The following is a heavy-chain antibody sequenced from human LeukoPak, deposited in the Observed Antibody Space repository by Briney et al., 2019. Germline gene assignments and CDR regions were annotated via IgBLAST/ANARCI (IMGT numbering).Heavy chain of an antibody. CDR3: AKAGREVRGVIKLYYYGMDV. V-gene: IGHV3-30*02. D-gene: IGHD3-10*01. CDR2: IRYDGSNK. CDR1: GFTFSSYG. Sequence: PGRSLRLSCAASGFTFSSYGMHWVRQAPGKGLEWVAFIRYDGSNKYYADSVKGRFTISRDNSKNTLYLQMNSLRAEDTAVYYCAKAGREVRGVIKLYYYGMDVWGQGTTVTVSS. J-gene: IGHJ6*02.